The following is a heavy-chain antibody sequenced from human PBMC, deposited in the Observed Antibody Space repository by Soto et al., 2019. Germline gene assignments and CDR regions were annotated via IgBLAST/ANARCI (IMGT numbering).Heavy chain of an antibody. CDR1: GFTFSSYS. D-gene: IGHD6-6*01. Sequence: LRLSCAASGFTFSSYSMSWVHQAPGKGLEWVSAISGSGGSTYYADSVKGRFTISRDNSKNTLYLQMNSLRAEDTAVYYCAKAPYSSSANWFDPWGQGTLVTVSS. J-gene: IGHJ5*02. CDR3: AKAPYSSSANWFDP. V-gene: IGHV3-23*01. CDR2: ISGSGGST.